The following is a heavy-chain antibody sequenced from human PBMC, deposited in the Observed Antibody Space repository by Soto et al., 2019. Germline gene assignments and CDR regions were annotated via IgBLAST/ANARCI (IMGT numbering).Heavy chain of an antibody. CDR2: INDSGNI. Sequence: QVQLQQWGAGLLKPSETLSLTCAVYGGSFSGYQWSWIRQTPGKGLEWIGEINDSGNINYNPSLKSRVAIFVDTPKKQISLKLSSVTAADTAVYYCARGSILWFGELSRRGGYYYYMDVWGKGTTVIVSS. CDR3: ARGSILWFGELSRRGGYYYYMDV. J-gene: IGHJ6*03. CDR1: GGSFSGYQ. V-gene: IGHV4-34*01. D-gene: IGHD3-10*01.